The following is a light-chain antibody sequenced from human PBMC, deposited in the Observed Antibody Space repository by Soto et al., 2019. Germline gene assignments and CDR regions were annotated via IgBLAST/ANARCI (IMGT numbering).Light chain of an antibody. CDR3: AAWDDRLNGHAV. CDR1: NSNIGSNT. J-gene: IGLJ7*01. CDR2: NNN. V-gene: IGLV1-44*01. Sequence: QSVLTQPPSASGTPGQRVTISCSGGNSNIGSNTVIWYQHLPGTAPKLLIHNNNQRPSGVPDRFSGSKSGTSASLAISGLQAEDEADYYCAAWDDRLNGHAVFGGGTQLTVL.